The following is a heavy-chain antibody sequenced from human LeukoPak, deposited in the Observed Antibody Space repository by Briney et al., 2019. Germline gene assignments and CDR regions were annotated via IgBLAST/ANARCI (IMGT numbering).Heavy chain of an antibody. CDR2: IIPIFGTA. Sequence: SVKVSCKASGGTFSSYAISWVRQAPGQGLEWMGGIIPIFGTANYAQKFQGRVTITADESTSTAYMELSSLRSEDTAVHYCARGGYSGSLWDLGTDDYYYGMDVWGQGTTVTVSS. D-gene: IGHD5-12*01. J-gene: IGHJ6*02. CDR3: ARGGYSGSLWDLGTDDYYYGMDV. CDR1: GGTFSSYA. V-gene: IGHV1-69*13.